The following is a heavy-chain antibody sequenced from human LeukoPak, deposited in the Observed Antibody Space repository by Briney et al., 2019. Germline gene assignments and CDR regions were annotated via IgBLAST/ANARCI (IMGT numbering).Heavy chain of an antibody. CDR2: MNPNSGNT. J-gene: IGHJ1*01. D-gene: IGHD3-10*01. CDR3: ARGRRGFQH. CDR1: GYTFTDYY. Sequence: ASVKVSCKASGYTFTDYYMHWVRQATGQGLEWMGWMNPNSGNTGYAQKFQGRVTMTRNTSISTAYMELSSLRSEDTAVYYCARGRRGFQHWGQGTLVTVSS. V-gene: IGHV1-8*02.